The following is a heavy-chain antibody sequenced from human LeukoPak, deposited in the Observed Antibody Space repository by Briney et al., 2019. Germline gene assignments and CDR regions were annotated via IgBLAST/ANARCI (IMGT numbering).Heavy chain of an antibody. V-gene: IGHV4-34*01. CDR3: ARIYNTYYYDSSGYGLRSGAFDI. CDR1: GGSFSGYY. D-gene: IGHD3-22*01. Sequence: SETLSLTCAVYGGSFSGYYWSWIRQPPGKGLEWIGEINHSGSTNYNQSLKSQVTISVDTSKNQFSLKLSYVTAADTAVYYSARIYNTYYYDSSGYGLRSGAFDIWGQGTMVTVSS. CDR2: INHSGST. J-gene: IGHJ3*02.